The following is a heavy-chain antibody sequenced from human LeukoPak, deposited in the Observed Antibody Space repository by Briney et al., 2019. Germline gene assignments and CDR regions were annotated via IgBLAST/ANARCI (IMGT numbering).Heavy chain of an antibody. D-gene: IGHD1-26*01. J-gene: IGHJ4*02. Sequence: GGSLRLSCAASGFTFSSYGMHWVRQAPGKGLEWVSSISSSTSYIYYADSVKGRFTISRDNAKNSLYLQMNSLRPEDTAVYYCARENSGSYYQFDCWGQGTLVTVSS. CDR3: ARENSGSYYQFDC. V-gene: IGHV3-21*01. CDR2: ISSSTSYI. CDR1: GFTFSSYG.